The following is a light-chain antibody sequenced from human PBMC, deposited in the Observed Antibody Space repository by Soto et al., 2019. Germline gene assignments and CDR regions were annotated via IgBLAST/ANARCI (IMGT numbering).Light chain of an antibody. Sequence: EIVLTQAPGTLSLSPGQRATLSCRATQTVSSSYLAWYQQKPGQAPRLLIYGASNRATGIPDRFGGSGSGADFTLTISSLEPEDFAVYYCQQHGSSPRTFGQGTKVDIK. CDR1: QTVSSSY. CDR2: GAS. J-gene: IGKJ1*01. CDR3: QQHGSSPRT. V-gene: IGKV3-20*01.